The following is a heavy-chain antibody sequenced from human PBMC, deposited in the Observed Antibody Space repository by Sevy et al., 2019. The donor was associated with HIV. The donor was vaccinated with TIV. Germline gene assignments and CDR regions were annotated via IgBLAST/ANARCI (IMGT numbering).Heavy chain of an antibody. CDR1: GYTFSSYD. J-gene: IGHJ4*02. D-gene: IGHD3-22*01. CDR3: ARAGGLDDQGFDF. Sequence: ASVKVSCKASGYTFSSYDINWVRQATGQGLEWMGWMNPNSGNIDDAQKFQGRVTMTRDTSISTVYMELSSMRSEDTAVYYCARAGGLDDQGFDFWGQGTLVTVSS. CDR2: MNPNSGNI. V-gene: IGHV1-8*01.